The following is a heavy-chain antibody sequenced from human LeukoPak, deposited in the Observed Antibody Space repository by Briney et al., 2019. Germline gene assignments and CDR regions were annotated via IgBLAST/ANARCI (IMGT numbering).Heavy chain of an antibody. D-gene: IGHD6-13*01. V-gene: IGHV1-8*03. CDR3: ARVPIAAAGTGD. CDR1: GYTFTSYD. Sequence: ASVKVSCKASGYTFTSYDINWVRQATGQGLEWMGWMSPNSGNTGYAQKFQGRVTITRNTSISTAYMELSSLRSEDTAVYYCARVPIAAAGTGDWGQGTLVTVSS. CDR2: MSPNSGNT. J-gene: IGHJ4*02.